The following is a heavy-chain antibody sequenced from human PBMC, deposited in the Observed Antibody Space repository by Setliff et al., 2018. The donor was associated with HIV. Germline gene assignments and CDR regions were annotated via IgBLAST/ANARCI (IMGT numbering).Heavy chain of an antibody. D-gene: IGHD3-10*01. CDR1: GGSLRNYY. J-gene: IGHJ4*02. Sequence: LSLTCAVYGGSLRNYYWSWIRQPPGKGLEWIAEINPSGSTKFNPSLKSRVTISVDTSKNQFPLKMTSVTAADTAVYYCARSLDSDFLYYFDYWGQGTLVTVSS. V-gene: IGHV4-34*01. CDR2: INPSGST. CDR3: ARSLDSDFLYYFDY.